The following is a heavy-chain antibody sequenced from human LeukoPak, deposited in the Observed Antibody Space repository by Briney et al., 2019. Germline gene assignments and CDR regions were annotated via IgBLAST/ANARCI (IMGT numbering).Heavy chain of an antibody. CDR1: GFTVSSYY. CDR2: VYSSGST. D-gene: IGHD4-17*01. CDR3: ARGYGDYGVYFDY. Sequence: PGGSLRLSCVASGFTVSSYYMTWVRQAPGKGLEWVSIVYSSGSTNYANSVKGRFTISRDKSKNTLYLQMNSLRVEDTAVYYCARGYGDYGVYFDYWGQGTLVTVSS. V-gene: IGHV3-66*01. J-gene: IGHJ4*02.